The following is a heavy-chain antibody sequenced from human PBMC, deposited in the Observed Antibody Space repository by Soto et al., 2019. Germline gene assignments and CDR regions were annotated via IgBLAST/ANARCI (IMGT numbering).Heavy chain of an antibody. CDR1: GFTFSSSG. V-gene: IGHV3-23*01. D-gene: IGHD4-17*01. Sequence: EGQLLQSGGGLVQPGESLRLSCAATGFTFSSSGMSWVRQAPGKGLEWVSSISIRGDYRYYADSVKGRFTISRDNSKNTLYLQMSSLTAEATALYYCANHGGFDFWGQGTMVDVSS. CDR2: ISIRGDYR. CDR3: ANHGGFDF. J-gene: IGHJ3*01.